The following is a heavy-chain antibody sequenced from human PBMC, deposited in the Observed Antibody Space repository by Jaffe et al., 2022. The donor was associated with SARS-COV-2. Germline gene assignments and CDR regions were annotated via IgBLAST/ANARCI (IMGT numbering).Heavy chain of an antibody. Sequence: QVQLVQSGAEVKKPGSSVKVSCKASGGSLNNYSISWVRQAPGQGLEWMGRIIPMLNTANYAQKFQGRVTITADKSTSTAYMELSSLRSEDTAVYYCARSITPYFYGRSGQLGALDYWGRGTLVTVSS. D-gene: IGHD3-22*01. CDR3: ARSITPYFYGRSGQLGALDY. J-gene: IGHJ4*02. CDR1: GGSLNNYS. CDR2: IIPMLNTA. V-gene: IGHV1-69*08.